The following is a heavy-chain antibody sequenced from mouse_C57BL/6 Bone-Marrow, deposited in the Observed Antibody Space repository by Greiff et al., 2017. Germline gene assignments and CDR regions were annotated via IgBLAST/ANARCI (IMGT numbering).Heavy chain of an antibody. Sequence: QVQLQQPGAELVKPGASVKMSCKASGYTFTSYWITWVKQRPGQGLEWIGDIYPGSGSTNYNEKFKSKDTLTVDTSSSTAYMQLSSLTSEDSAVYYCARGRAFYDGFAYWGQGTLVTVSA. CDR2: IYPGSGST. CDR3: ARGRAFYDGFAY. J-gene: IGHJ3*01. CDR1: GYTFTSYW. D-gene: IGHD2-12*01. V-gene: IGHV1-55*01.